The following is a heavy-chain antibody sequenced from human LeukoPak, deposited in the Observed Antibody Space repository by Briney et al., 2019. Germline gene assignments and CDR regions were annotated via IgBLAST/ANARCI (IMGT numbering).Heavy chain of an antibody. D-gene: IGHD2-2*02. Sequence: GRSLRLSCAASGFTFSSYGMHWVRQAPGKGLEWVAVISYDGSNKYYADSVKGRFTISRDNSKNTLYLQMNSLRAEDTAVYYCAKDGRYCSSTSCYRVYYYYMDVWGKGTTVTVSS. CDR1: GFTFSSYG. J-gene: IGHJ6*03. CDR2: ISYDGSNK. V-gene: IGHV3-30*18. CDR3: AKDGRYCSSTSCYRVYYYYMDV.